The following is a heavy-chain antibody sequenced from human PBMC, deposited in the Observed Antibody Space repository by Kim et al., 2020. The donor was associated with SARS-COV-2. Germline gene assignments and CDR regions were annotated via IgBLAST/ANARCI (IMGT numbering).Heavy chain of an antibody. CDR2: ISSSSSYI. D-gene: IGHD2-15*01. J-gene: IGHJ6*02. CDR1: GFTFSSYS. Sequence: GGSLRLSCAASGFTFSSYSMNWVRQAPGKGLEWVSSISSSSSYIYYADSVKGRFTISRDNAKNSLYLQMNSLRAEDTAVYYCARVARCWGYCSGGSCYCGMGVWGQGTTVTVSS. CDR3: ARVARCWGYCSGGSCYCGMGV. V-gene: IGHV3-21*01.